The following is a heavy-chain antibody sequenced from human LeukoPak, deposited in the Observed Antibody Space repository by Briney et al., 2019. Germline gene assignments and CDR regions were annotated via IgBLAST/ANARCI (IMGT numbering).Heavy chain of an antibody. Sequence: GGSLRLSCAASGFTLSSYSMNWVRQAPGKGLEWVSSISSSSSYIYYADSVKGRFTISRDNAKNSLYLQMNSLRAEDTAVYYCARDPFGEVSSDYFDYWGQGTLVTVSS. CDR2: ISSSSSYI. CDR1: GFTLSSYS. CDR3: ARDPFGEVSSDYFDY. J-gene: IGHJ4*02. D-gene: IGHD3-10*01. V-gene: IGHV3-21*01.